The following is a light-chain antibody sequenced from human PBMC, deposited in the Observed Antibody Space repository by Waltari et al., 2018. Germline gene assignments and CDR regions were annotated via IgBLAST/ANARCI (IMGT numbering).Light chain of an antibody. V-gene: IGKV1-5*03. CDR2: KAS. J-gene: IGKJ1*01. CDR3: LQYNSYPWT. CDR1: QSIVVW. Sequence: DIQVTQSPSTLSASVGDRVTITCRASQSIVVWLVWYQQKPGKAPRLLIYKASYLESGVPSRFSGSGSGTEFTLTISSLQADDFATYYCLQYNSYPWTFGQGTKVEIK.